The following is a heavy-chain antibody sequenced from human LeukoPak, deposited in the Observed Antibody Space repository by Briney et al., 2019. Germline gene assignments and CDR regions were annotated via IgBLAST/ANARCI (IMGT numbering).Heavy chain of an antibody. CDR1: GGSFSGYY. J-gene: IGHJ5*02. Sequence: PSDTQSLTCAVYGGSFSGYYWSWIRKPPGPGLEWTGEINHSGSTNYNPSLKSRVTISVDTSKNQFSLKLSSVTAADTAVYYCFFKQKTAYDILTGYYNNWFDPWGQGTLVTVSS. CDR3: FFKQKTAYDILTGYYNNWFDP. V-gene: IGHV4-34*01. D-gene: IGHD3-9*01. CDR2: INHSGST.